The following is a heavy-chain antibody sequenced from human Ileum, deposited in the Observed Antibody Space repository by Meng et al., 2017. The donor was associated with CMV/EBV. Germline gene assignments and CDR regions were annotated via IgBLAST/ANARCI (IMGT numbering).Heavy chain of an antibody. CDR3: ARGVRVGTSREFYFDY. D-gene: IGHD1-26*01. J-gene: IGHJ4*02. Sequence: QLRLVQSWAEWKKPGPSVKVTCKASGYSFSGYYKQWVRQAPGQGPEWMGWINPKSGRANYAQKFQGRVTLTRDTSISTANMELSSLRSDDTAVYYCARGVRVGTSREFYFDYWGPGTLVTVSS. CDR2: INPKSGRA. CDR1: GYSFSGYY. V-gene: IGHV1-2*02.